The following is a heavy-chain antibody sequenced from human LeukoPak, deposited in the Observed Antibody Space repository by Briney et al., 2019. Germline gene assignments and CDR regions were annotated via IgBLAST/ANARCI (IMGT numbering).Heavy chain of an antibody. CDR2: IRGSGRKI. CDR1: GFTFSRYE. V-gene: IGHV3-48*03. J-gene: IGHJ4*02. CDR3: ARDHDF. Sequence: GGSLRLSCAASGFTFSRYEMNWVRQAPGKGLEWVSYIRGSGRKIYYADSVKGRFTISRDNAKNSLYLQMNSLRAEDTAVDYYARDHDFWGQGTLVTVSS.